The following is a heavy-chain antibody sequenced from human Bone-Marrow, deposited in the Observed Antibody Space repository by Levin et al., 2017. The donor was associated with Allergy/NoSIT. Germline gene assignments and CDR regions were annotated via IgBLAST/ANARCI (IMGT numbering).Heavy chain of an antibody. J-gene: IGHJ4*02. CDR1: GGPLNNSY. CDR3: ARGPPRYVWGSYLPHDS. Sequence: PSQTLSLTCGVSGGPLNNSYWAWIRRPPNKGLEWIGEINHSGGTNYNPALKSRVTMSIDTSKSQFSLQLKSVTAADTAVYFCARGPPRYVWGSYLPHDSWGPGTLVTVSS. D-gene: IGHD3-16*02. V-gene: IGHV4-34*01. CDR2: INHSGGT.